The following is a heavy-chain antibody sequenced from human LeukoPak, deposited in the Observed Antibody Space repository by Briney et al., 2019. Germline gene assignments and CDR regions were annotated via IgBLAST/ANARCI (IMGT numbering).Heavy chain of an antibody. CDR2: IYYSGST. D-gene: IGHD6-6*01. Sequence: PSEALSLTCTVSGGSISNHYWSWIRQPPGKRLEWIGYIYYSGSTNYNPSLKSRVTISVDTSKNQFSLKLSSVTAADTAVYYCARDTRDIAARPRGYYYYYMDVWGKGTTVTVSS. CDR3: ARDTRDIAARPRGYYYYYMDV. CDR1: GGSISNHY. J-gene: IGHJ6*03. V-gene: IGHV4-59*11.